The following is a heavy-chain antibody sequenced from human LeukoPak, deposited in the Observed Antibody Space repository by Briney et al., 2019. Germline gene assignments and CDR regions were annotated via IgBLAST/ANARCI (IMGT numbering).Heavy chain of an antibody. V-gene: IGHV3-21*01. D-gene: IGHD4/OR15-4a*01. Sequence: PGGSLGLSCAASGFTFSSYSMNWVRQAPGKGLEWVSSISSSSSYIYYADSVKGRFTISRDNAKNSLYLQMNSLRAEDTAVYYCARGSAMVNDYWGQGTLVTVSS. CDR1: GFTFSSYS. CDR2: ISSSSSYI. J-gene: IGHJ4*02. CDR3: ARGSAMVNDY.